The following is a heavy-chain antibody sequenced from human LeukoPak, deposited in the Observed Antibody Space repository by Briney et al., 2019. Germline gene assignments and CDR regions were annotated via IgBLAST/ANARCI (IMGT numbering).Heavy chain of an antibody. Sequence: PSETLSLTCAVYGGSFSGYYWSWIRQPPGKGLEWIGEINHSGSTNNTPSLRSRVTISVVTSKNQFSLKLSSVTAADTAVYYCARTFSSGWYPTGEYYYYGMDVWGKGTTVTVSS. CDR1: GGSFSGYY. D-gene: IGHD6-19*01. CDR2: INHSGST. V-gene: IGHV4-34*01. J-gene: IGHJ6*04. CDR3: ARTFSSGWYPTGEYYYYGMDV.